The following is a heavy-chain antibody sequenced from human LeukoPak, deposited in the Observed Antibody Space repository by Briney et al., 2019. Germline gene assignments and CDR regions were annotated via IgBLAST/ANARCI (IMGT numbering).Heavy chain of an antibody. V-gene: IGHV1-8*01. D-gene: IGHD3-10*01. CDR3: AREIWFGGDRNWFDP. CDR2: INPNSGNT. CDR1: GYTFTSYD. J-gene: IGHJ5*02. Sequence: ASVKVSCKASGYTFTSYDINWVRQATGQGLEWMGWINPNSGNTGYAQKFQGRVTMTRNTSISTAYMELSSLRSEDTAVYYCAREIWFGGDRNWFDPWGQGTLVTVSS.